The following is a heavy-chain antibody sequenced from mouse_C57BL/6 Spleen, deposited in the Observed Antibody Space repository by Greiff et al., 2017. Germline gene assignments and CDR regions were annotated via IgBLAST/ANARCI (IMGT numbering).Heavy chain of an antibody. Sequence: QVQLQQSGPELVKPGASVKISCKASGYAFSSSWMNWVKQRPGKGLEWIGRIYPGDGDTNYNGKFKGKATLTADKSSSTAYMQLSSLTSEDSAVYFCARGEGYGNWFAYWGQGTLVTVSA. J-gene: IGHJ3*01. CDR1: GYAFSSSW. CDR3: ARGEGYGNWFAY. V-gene: IGHV1-82*01. D-gene: IGHD3-1*01. CDR2: IYPGDGDT.